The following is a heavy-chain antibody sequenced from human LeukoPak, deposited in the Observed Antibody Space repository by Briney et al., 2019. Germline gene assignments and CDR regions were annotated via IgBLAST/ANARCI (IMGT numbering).Heavy chain of an antibody. CDR3: ATGANYYDFGTPEY. CDR2: IRYDGSNK. D-gene: IGHD3-22*01. CDR1: GFTFSSYG. J-gene: IGHJ4*02. Sequence: GGSLRLSCAASGFTFSSYGMHWVRQAPGKGLEWVAFIRYDGSNKYYADSVKGRFTISRDNSKNTLYLQMNSLRAEDTAVYYCATGANYYDFGTPEYWGQGTLVTVSS. V-gene: IGHV3-30*02.